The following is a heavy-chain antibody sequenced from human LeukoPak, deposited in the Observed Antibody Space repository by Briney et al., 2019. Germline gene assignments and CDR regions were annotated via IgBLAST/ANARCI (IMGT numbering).Heavy chain of an antibody. CDR2: IYYSGST. Sequence: SETLSLTCTVSGGSISSYYWSWIRQPPGKGLEWIGYIYYSGSTNYNPSLKSRVTTSVDTSKNQFSLKLSSVTAADTAVYYCARTVTPLYYFDYWGQGTLVTVSS. J-gene: IGHJ4*02. D-gene: IGHD4-23*01. CDR1: GGSISSYY. V-gene: IGHV4-59*01. CDR3: ARTVTPLYYFDY.